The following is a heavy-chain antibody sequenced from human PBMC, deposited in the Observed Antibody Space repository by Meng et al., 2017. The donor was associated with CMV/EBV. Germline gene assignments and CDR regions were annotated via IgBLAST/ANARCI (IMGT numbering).Heavy chain of an antibody. V-gene: IGHV1-69*05. J-gene: IGHJ4*02. CDR2: IVPIFGTT. CDR3: ARSSQWLLPNLDH. CDR1: GGTFSSYA. Sequence: SVKVSCKASGGTFSSYAISWVRQAPGQGLEWMGGIVPIFGTTDYAQKFQGRVTLTTDESTSTAYMELSSLTSEDTAVYYCARSSQWLLPNLDHWGQGTLVTVSS. D-gene: IGHD6-19*01.